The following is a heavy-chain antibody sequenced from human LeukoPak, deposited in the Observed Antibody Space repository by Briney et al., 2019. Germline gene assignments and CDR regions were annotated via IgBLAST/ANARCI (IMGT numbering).Heavy chain of an antibody. D-gene: IGHD6-13*01. J-gene: IGHJ2*01. CDR1: GFTFNTYA. Sequence: PGGSLRLSCAASGFTFNTYAMSWVRQAPGKGLEWVSTISASGGTTYYADSVKGRFTISRDNSKNTLYLQMNSLRAEDTAVYYCAKDRRAGYWYFDLWGRGTLVTVSS. CDR2: ISASGGTT. V-gene: IGHV3-23*01. CDR3: AKDRRAGYWYFDL.